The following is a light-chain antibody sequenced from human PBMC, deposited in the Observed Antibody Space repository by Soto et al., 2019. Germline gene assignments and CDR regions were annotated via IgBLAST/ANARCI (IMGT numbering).Light chain of an antibody. V-gene: IGLV6-57*04. Sequence: NFMLTQPHSVSESPGKTVTISCTRSSGGIASNYVQWYQLRPGSAPTTVIYEDDQRPSGVPDRFSGSIGRSSNSASLTISGLKPEDEADYYCQSYDSGNPWVFGGGTKVSVL. J-gene: IGLJ3*02. CDR2: EDD. CDR1: SGGIASNY. CDR3: QSYDSGNPWV.